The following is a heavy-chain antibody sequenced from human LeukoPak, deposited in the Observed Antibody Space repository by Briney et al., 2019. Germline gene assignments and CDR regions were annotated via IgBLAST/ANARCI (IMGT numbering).Heavy chain of an antibody. CDR1: GYTFTGYY. Sequence: ASVKVSCKASGYTFTGYYMHWVRQAPGQGLEWMGWINPNSGGTNYAQKFQGRVTMTRNTSISTAYMELSRLRSDDTAVYYCARERRYCSSTSCYKTLDYWGQGTLVTVSS. CDR2: INPNSGGT. J-gene: IGHJ4*02. D-gene: IGHD2-2*02. V-gene: IGHV1-2*02. CDR3: ARERRYCSSTSCYKTLDY.